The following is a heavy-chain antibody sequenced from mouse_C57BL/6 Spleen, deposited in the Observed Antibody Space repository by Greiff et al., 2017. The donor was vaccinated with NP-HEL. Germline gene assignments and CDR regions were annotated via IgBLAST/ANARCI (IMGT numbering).Heavy chain of an antibody. D-gene: IGHD2-14*01. V-gene: IGHV1-69*01. CDR2: IDPSDSYT. J-gene: IGHJ1*03. Sequence: QVQLQQPGAELVMPGASVKLSCKASGYTFTSYWMHWVKQRPGQGLEWIGEIDPSDSYTNNNQKFKGKSTLTVDKSSSTAYMQLSSLTSEDSAVYYCARRGTPGYFDVWGTGTTVTVSS. CDR1: GYTFTSYW. CDR3: ARRGTPGYFDV.